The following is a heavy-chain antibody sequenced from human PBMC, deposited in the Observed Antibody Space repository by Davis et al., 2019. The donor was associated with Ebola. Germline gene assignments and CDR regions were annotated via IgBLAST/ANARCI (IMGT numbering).Heavy chain of an antibody. CDR1: GFTFSDDY. D-gene: IGHD2-8*01. Sequence: GESLKISCAASGFTFSDDYMSWIRQAPGKGLEWVSCISGSGDAIYYADSVKGRFTISRDNSKNTLYLQMNSLRAEDTAVYYCAKDQEDIVLMVYASWGMDVWGQGTTVTVSS. J-gene: IGHJ6*02. CDR2: ISGSGDAI. V-gene: IGHV3-11*01. CDR3: AKDQEDIVLMVYASWGMDV.